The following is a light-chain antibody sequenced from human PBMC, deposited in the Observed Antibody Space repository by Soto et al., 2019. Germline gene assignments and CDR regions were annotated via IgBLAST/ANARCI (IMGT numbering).Light chain of an antibody. CDR3: QQYNNWPRT. CDR1: QSISSN. Sequence: EIVMTQSPATLSVSPGEGATLSCRASQSISSNLAWYQQKPGQAPRLLIYGASTRATGIPAWFSGSGSGTDFTLTISSLQSEDFPVYYCQQYNNWPRTFGQGTRVEIK. V-gene: IGKV3-15*01. J-gene: IGKJ1*01. CDR2: GAS.